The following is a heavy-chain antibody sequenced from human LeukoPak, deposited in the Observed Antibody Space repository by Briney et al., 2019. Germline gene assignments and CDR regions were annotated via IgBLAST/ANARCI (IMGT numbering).Heavy chain of an antibody. D-gene: IGHD3-22*01. Sequence: SETLSLTCTVSGGSISSGSYYWSWIRQPAGKGLEWIGRIYTSGSTNYNPSLKSRVTISVDTSKNQFSLKLSSVTAADTAVYYCARDWGYDSSGYYLDYWGQGTLVTVSS. CDR2: IYTSGST. CDR3: ARDWGYDSSGYYLDY. J-gene: IGHJ4*02. V-gene: IGHV4-61*02. CDR1: GGSISSGSYY.